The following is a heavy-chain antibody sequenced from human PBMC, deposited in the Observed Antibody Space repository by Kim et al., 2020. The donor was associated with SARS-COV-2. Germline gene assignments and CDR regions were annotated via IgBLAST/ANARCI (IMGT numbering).Heavy chain of an antibody. V-gene: IGHV4-59*01. J-gene: IGHJ5*02. D-gene: IGHD2-15*01. CDR3: ARVFSSPGVVVGWFDP. Sequence: SLKSRVTISVDTSKNQFSLKLSSVTAADTAVYYCARVFSSPGVVVGWFDPWGQGTLVTVSS.